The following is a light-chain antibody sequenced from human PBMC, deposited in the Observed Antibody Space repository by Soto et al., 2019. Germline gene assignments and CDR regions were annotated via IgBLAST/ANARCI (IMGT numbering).Light chain of an antibody. J-gene: IGKJ4*01. CDR3: QQSFNTPLT. CDR1: QSINSY. V-gene: IGKV1-39*01. Sequence: DIQMTQSPSSLSASVGDRVTITCRASQSINSYLNWYQQKPGKAPKLLIYAAASLQSGVPSRFSGSGSGTDLTLTIFSLQPEDFATYFCQQSFNTPLTFGGGTKVDIK. CDR2: AAA.